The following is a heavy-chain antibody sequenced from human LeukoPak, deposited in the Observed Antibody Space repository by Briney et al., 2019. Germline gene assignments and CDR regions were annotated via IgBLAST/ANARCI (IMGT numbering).Heavy chain of an antibody. V-gene: IGHV1-3*01. CDR2: INAGNGNT. J-gene: IGHJ6*02. CDR3: ARAYHAYYYYYGMDV. Sequence: ASVKVSCKASGYTFTSYAMHWVRQAPGQRLEWMGWINAGNGNTKYSQKFQGRVTMTRNTSISTAYMELSSLRSEDTAVYYCARAYHAYYYYYGMDVWGQGTTVTVSS. CDR1: GYTFTSYA. D-gene: IGHD3-16*01.